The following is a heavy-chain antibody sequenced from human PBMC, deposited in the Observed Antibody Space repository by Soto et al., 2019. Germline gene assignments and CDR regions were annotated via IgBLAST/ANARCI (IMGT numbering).Heavy chain of an antibody. CDR2: IYPSGMP. CDR3: ARERGGYGLFDS. J-gene: IGHJ4*02. D-gene: IGHD5-18*01. CDR1: GGSISNAADS. V-gene: IGHV4-30-2*01. Sequence: SETLSLTCTVSGGSISNAADSWSWMRQPPGKGVEWIGYIYPSGMPFYNPSLRSRVTISIDRSNDQFSLNLKSVTAADAAVYYCARERGGYGLFDSWGQGTLVTVSS.